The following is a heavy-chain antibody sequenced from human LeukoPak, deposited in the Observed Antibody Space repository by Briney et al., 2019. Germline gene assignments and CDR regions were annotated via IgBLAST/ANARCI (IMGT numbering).Heavy chain of an antibody. CDR1: GFTFSSYS. CDR2: ISSSSSYI. CDR3: ARDFGWFGELFLDY. D-gene: IGHD3-10*01. V-gene: IGHV3-21*01. J-gene: IGHJ4*02. Sequence: GGSLRLSCAASGFTFSSYSMNWVRQAPGKGLEWVSSISSSSSYIYYADSVKGRFTISRDNAKNSLYLQMNSLRAEDTAVYYCARDFGWFGELFLDYWGQGTLVTVSS.